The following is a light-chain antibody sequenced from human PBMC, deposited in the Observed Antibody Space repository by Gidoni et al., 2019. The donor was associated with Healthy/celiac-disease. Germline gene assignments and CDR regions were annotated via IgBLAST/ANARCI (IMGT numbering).Light chain of an antibody. V-gene: IGLV3-1*01. CDR1: KLGDKY. J-gene: IGLJ2*01. CDR2: QDS. CDR3: QAWDSSYVV. Sequence: SYELTQPHSVSVSPGQTASITCSGDKLGDKYACWYQQKPGQSTVLVIYQDSKRPSGIPERFSGSNSGNTATLTISGTQAMDEADYYCQAWDSSYVVFGGGTKLTVL.